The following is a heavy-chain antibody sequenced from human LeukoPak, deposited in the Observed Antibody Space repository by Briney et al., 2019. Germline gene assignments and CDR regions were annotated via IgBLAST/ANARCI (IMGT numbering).Heavy chain of an antibody. J-gene: IGHJ4*02. D-gene: IGHD3-10*01. Sequence: SQTLSLTCTVSGGSISSGSYYWSWIRQPAGKGLEWIGRIYTSGSTNYNPSLKSRVTTSVDASKNQFSLKLSSVTAADTAVYYCARNGGFGQYDYWGQGTLVTVSS. CDR2: IYTSGST. CDR3: ARNGGFGQYDY. V-gene: IGHV4-61*02. CDR1: GGSISSGSYY.